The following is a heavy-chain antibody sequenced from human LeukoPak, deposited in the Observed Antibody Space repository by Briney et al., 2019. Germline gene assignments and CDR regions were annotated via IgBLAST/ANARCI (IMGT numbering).Heavy chain of an antibody. CDR2: IYYSGST. D-gene: IGHD6-13*01. J-gene: IGHJ5*02. CDR1: NGSISSYY. V-gene: IGHV4-59*01. CDR3: ARFSVAAAGTGWFDP. Sequence: SETLSPTCTVSNGSISSYYWSWIRQPPGKGLDWIGYIYYSGSTNYNPSLKSRVTISVDTSKNQLSLKLSSVTAADTAVYYCARFSVAAAGTGWFDPWGQGTLVTVSA.